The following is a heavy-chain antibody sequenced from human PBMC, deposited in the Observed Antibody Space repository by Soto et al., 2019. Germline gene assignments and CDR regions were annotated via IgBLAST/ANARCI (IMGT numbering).Heavy chain of an antibody. J-gene: IGHJ6*02. CDR2: VIPLFDTA. CDR1: GGIFTNNA. V-gene: IGHV1-69*01. CDR3: ATGGHNDCYNFYHGMEV. D-gene: IGHD5-18*01. Sequence: QVQVVQSGAEVKKPGSSVKVSCKVSGGIFTNNAISWVRQAPGQGLAWLGGVIPLFDTAYYAQIFRGRLRIYAYGATTTAYMELSCLTSADTAVYCCATGGHNDCYNFYHGMEVWGQGNTVTVS.